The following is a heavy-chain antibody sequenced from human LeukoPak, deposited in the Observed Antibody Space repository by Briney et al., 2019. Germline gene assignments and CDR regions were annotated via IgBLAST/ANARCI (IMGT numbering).Heavy chain of an antibody. Sequence: SQTLSLTCAISGDSFSSTGAAWNWIRLSPSRGLEWLGRTHYRSKWSRDYAVSVKGRITIDADTSKNQFSLHLNSVTPEDTAVYYCVREGGRYGGYDLDYWGQGTQVTVSS. CDR1: GDSFSSTGAA. CDR2: THYRSKWSR. D-gene: IGHD5-12*01. J-gene: IGHJ4*02. CDR3: VREGGRYGGYDLDY. V-gene: IGHV6-1*01.